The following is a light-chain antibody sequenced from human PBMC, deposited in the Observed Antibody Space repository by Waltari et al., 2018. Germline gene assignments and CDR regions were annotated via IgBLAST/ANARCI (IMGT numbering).Light chain of an antibody. J-gene: IGKJ3*01. CDR2: AAS. Sequence: DIQITQSPSSLSASVGDRVTITCRASQSISSYLNCYQQKPGKAPKLLIYAASSLQSGVPSRCSGSGSGTDFTLTISSLQPEDFATYYCQQSYSTPFTFGPGTKVDIK. V-gene: IGKV1-39*01. CDR1: QSISSY. CDR3: QQSYSTPFT.